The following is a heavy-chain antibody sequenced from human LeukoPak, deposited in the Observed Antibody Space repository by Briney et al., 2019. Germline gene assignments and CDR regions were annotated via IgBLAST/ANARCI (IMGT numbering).Heavy chain of an antibody. D-gene: IGHD6-19*01. CDR3: ARDSSGWYYFDC. V-gene: IGHV3-48*03. CDR1: GFTFSSYE. CDR2: ISGSGSTV. J-gene: IGHJ4*02. Sequence: SGGSLRLSCAASGFTFSSYEMNWVRQAPGKGLEWVSYISGSGSTVYYADSVKGRFTISRDNAKNSLCLQMNSLRAEDTAVYYCARDSSGWYYFDCWGQGTLVTVSS.